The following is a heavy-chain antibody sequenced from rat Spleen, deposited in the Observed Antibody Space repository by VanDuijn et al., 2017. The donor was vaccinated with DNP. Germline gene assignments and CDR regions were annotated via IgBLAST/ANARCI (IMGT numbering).Heavy chain of an antibody. Sequence: QVQLMESGPGLVQPSETLSLTCTVSGFSLTSHNVHWVRQPPGKGLEWMGVMWSGGSTDYNSALKSRLSISRDTSKNQVFLKMNRLHSEDTTPYYCARGGSGYFDYWGQGVMVTVSS. CDR3: ARGGSGYFDY. V-gene: IGHV2-45*01. CDR1: GFSLTSHN. D-gene: IGHD4-1*01. CDR2: MWSGGST. J-gene: IGHJ2*01.